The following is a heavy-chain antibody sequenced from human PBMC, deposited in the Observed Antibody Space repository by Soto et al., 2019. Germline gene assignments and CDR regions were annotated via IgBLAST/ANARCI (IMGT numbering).Heavy chain of an antibody. CDR2: IYYSGST. Sequence: SETLSLTCTVSGGSISSYYWSWIRQPPGKGLEWIGYIYYSGSTNYNPSLKSRVTISVDTSKNQFSLKLSSVTAADMAVYYCATSIAAAGPYYYYGMDVWGQGTTVTVSS. D-gene: IGHD6-13*01. J-gene: IGHJ6*02. V-gene: IGHV4-59*01. CDR3: ATSIAAAGPYYYYGMDV. CDR1: GGSISSYY.